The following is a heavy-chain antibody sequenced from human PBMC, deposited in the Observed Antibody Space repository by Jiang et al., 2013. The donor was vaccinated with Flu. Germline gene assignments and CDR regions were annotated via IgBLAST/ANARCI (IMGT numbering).Heavy chain of an antibody. CDR1: GGSISSTSYC. D-gene: IGHD4-17*01. CDR3: ARLDYGDGYYYYGMDV. Sequence: QTLSLTCTVSGGSISSTSYCWGWIRQPPGKGLEWIGSIYSGGSTYYNPSLKSRVTISLDTSKNQFSLRLTSVTAADTAMFYCARLDYGDGYYYYGMDVWGQ. J-gene: IGHJ6*02. CDR2: IYSGGST. V-gene: IGHV4-39*01.